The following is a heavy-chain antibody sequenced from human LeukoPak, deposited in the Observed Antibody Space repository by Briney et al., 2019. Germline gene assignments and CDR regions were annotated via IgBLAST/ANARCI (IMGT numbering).Heavy chain of an antibody. J-gene: IGHJ4*02. V-gene: IGHV4-59*08. CDR1: GGSISGWY. D-gene: IGHD6-13*01. Sequence: SETLSLTCTVSGGSISGWYWSWIRQPPGKGLEWIGYVFYTGSTHYNPSLNSRVTISVDTSKNQFSLKLSSVTVADTALYYCARHRPGVATAGTLGFDSWGQGALVTVSS. CDR2: VFYTGST. CDR3: ARHRPGVATAGTLGFDS.